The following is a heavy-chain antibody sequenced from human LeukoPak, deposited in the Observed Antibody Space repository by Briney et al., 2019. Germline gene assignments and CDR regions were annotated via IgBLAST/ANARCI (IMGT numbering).Heavy chain of an antibody. Sequence: GGSLRLSCAASGFTFSSYSMNWVRQAPGKGLEWVSSISGSDDTTEYADSVEGRFTISRDNSKNTLFLHMNSLRAEDTAVYYCAKSGSVWYFFDYWGQGTLVTVSS. V-gene: IGHV3-23*01. CDR2: ISGSDDTT. CDR3: AKSGSVWYFFDY. CDR1: GFTFSSYS. D-gene: IGHD6-19*01. J-gene: IGHJ4*02.